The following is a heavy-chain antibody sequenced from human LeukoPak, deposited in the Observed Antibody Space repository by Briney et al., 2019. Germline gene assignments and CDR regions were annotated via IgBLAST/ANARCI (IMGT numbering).Heavy chain of an antibody. J-gene: IGHJ4*02. Sequence: PSETLSLTCAVYGGSFSGYYWIWIRQPPGKGLEWIGEINHSGSTNYNPSLKSRVTISVDTSKNQFSLKLSSVTAADTAVYYCARRDYSSSSDYWGQGTRVTVSS. V-gene: IGHV4-34*01. CDR1: GGSFSGYY. D-gene: IGHD6-6*01. CDR2: INHSGST. CDR3: ARRDYSSSSDY.